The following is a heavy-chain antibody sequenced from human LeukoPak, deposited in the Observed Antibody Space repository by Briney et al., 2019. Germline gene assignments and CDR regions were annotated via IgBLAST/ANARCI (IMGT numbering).Heavy chain of an antibody. CDR2: IYTSGST. Sequence: SETLSLTCAVYGGSFSGYYWSWIRQPPGKGLEWIGRIYTSGSTNYNPSLKSRVTMSVDTSKNQFSLKLSSVTAADTAVYYCARDSPSPLIVGATPEWFDPWGQGTLVTVSS. CDR1: GGSFSGYY. CDR3: ARDSPSPLIVGATPEWFDP. J-gene: IGHJ5*02. D-gene: IGHD1-26*01. V-gene: IGHV4-59*10.